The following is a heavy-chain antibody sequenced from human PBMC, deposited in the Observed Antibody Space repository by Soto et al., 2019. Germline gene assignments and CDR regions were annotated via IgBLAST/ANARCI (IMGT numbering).Heavy chain of an antibody. CDR2: ISGSGGST. J-gene: IGHJ4*02. CDR1: GFTFSSYA. V-gene: IGHV3-23*01. D-gene: IGHD3-3*01. CDR3: AKDLVLRFLEWLSPDFDY. Sequence: SGGSLRLSCAASGFTFSSYAMSWVRQAPGKGLEWVSAISGSGGSTYYADSVKGRFTISRDNSKNTLYLQMNSLRAEDTAVYYCAKDLVLRFLEWLSPDFDYWGQGTLVTVAS.